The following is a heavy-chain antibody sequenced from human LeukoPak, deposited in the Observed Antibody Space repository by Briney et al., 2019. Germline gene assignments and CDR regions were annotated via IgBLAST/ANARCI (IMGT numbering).Heavy chain of an antibody. CDR2: VFISGST. Sequence: SDTLSLTCAVSGDSISCCYWTWIRQSAGKGLEWIGRVFISGSTNYNPSLQGRVTMSVDRSQSQFSLRLSSVTAADTAVYYCVRQGYNYGAFNAWGQGTLVTVSS. CDR3: VRQGYNYGAFNA. V-gene: IGHV4-4*07. J-gene: IGHJ4*02. D-gene: IGHD5-18*01. CDR1: GDSISCCY.